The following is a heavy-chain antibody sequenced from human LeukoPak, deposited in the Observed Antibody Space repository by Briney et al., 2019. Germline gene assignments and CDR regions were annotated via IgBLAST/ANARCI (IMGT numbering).Heavy chain of an antibody. CDR3: ARYGFSTVWQGGWHAFDI. J-gene: IGHJ3*02. CDR1: GYTFTSYY. V-gene: IGHV1-46*01. D-gene: IGHD6-13*01. CDR2: INPTTVDT. Sequence: ASVKVSCKASGYTFTSYYMHWVRQAPGQGLEWRGVINPTTVDTTYAQKFQGRLTMTRDMSTSTVYMELSSLTSEDTAVFYCARYGFSTVWQGGWHAFDIWGQGTVVTVSS.